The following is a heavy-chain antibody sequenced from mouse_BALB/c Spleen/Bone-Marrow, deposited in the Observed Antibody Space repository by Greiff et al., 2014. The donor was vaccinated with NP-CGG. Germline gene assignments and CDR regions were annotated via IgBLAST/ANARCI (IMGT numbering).Heavy chain of an antibody. CDR1: GFNIKDTY. J-gene: IGHJ1*01. D-gene: IGHD2-4*01. CDR3: ATMITDWYFDV. CDR2: IDPANGNT. Sequence: VQLQQSGAELVKPRASVKLSCTASGFNIKDTYMHWVKQRPEQGLEWIGRIDPANGNTKYDPKFQGKATITADTSSNTAYLQLSSLTSEDTAVYYCATMITDWYFDVWGAGTTVTVSS. V-gene: IGHV14-3*02.